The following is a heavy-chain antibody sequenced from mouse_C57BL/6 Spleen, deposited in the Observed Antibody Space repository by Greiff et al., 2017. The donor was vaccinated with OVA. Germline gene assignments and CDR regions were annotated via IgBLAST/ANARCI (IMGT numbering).Heavy chain of an antibody. V-gene: IGHV5-17*01. CDR3: ARPYYGYDWFAY. CDR2: ISSGSSTI. J-gene: IGHJ3*01. CDR1: GFTFSDYG. Sequence: EVQLVESGGGLVKPGGSLKLSCAASGFTFSDYGMHWVRQAPEKGLEWVAYISSGSSTIYYADTVKGRFTISRDNAKNTLFLQMTSLRSEDTAMYYCARPYYGYDWFAYWGQGTLVTVAA. D-gene: IGHD2-9*01.